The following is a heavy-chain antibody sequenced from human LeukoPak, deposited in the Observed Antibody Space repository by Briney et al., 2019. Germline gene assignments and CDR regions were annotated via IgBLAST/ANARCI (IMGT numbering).Heavy chain of an antibody. V-gene: IGHV3-30*03. CDR2: ISYDGSNK. D-gene: IGHD3-10*01. J-gene: IGHJ4*02. CDR3: ASKWFGELLSDY. CDR1: GFTFSSYG. Sequence: GRSLRLSCAASGFTFSSYGMHWVRQAPGKGLEWVAVISYDGSNKYYADSLKGRFTIPRDNSKNTLYLQMNSLRAEDTAVYYCASKWFGELLSDYWGQGTLVTVSS.